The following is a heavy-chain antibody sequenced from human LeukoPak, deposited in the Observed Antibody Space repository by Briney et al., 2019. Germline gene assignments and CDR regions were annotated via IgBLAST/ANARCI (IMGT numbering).Heavy chain of an antibody. CDR1: AFTFSSYW. J-gene: IGHJ4*02. CDR2: VNSDGSST. V-gene: IGHV3-74*01. CDR3: ARGLDSSGSDY. D-gene: IGHD6-19*01. Sequence: GGSLRLSCAASAFTFSSYWMHWVRQAPGKGLVWVSRVNSDGSSTNYADSVRGRFTISRDNAKNSLYLQMNSLRAEDTAVYYCARGLDSSGSDYWGQGTLVTVSS.